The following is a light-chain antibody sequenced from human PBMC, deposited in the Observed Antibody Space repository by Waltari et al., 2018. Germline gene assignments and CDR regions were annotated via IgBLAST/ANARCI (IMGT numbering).Light chain of an antibody. CDR2: AKN. V-gene: IGLV3-19*01. CDR3: NSRDNSGTQP. Sequence: SSDLTQDPAVSVALGQTVLITCQGDSLTTYYANWYQQKPGQAPLLLIYAKNKRPSGIPDRFSCSSSGNTASLTITGAHAEDEADYYCNSRDNSGTQPFGGGTKLTVL. CDR1: SLTTYY. J-gene: IGLJ2*01.